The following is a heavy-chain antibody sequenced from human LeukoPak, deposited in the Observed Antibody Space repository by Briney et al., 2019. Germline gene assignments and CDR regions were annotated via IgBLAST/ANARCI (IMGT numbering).Heavy chain of an antibody. CDR1: GGTFSSYA. V-gene: IGHV1-69*13. D-gene: IGHD2-8*01. Sequence: ASVKVSCKASGGTFSSYAISWVRQAPGQGLEWMGGIIPIFGTANYAQKFQGRVTITADESTSTAYMELSSLRSEDTAVYYCARAIPSNDCTNGACFLPFDYWGQGTLVTVSS. J-gene: IGHJ4*02. CDR3: ARAIPSNDCTNGACFLPFDY. CDR2: IIPIFGTA.